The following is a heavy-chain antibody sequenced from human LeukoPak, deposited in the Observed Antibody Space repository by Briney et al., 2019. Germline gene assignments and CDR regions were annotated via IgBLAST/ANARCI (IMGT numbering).Heavy chain of an antibody. CDR1: GFTFSSYS. J-gene: IGHJ4*02. Sequence: PGGSLRLSCAASGFTFSSYSMNWVRQAPGKGLEWVSYISSSSSTIYYADSVKGRFTISRDNAKNSLYLQMNSLRAEDTAVYYCAGTYGSGSLYFDYWGQGTLVTVSS. CDR2: ISSSSSTI. V-gene: IGHV3-48*01. CDR3: AGTYGSGSLYFDY. D-gene: IGHD3-10*01.